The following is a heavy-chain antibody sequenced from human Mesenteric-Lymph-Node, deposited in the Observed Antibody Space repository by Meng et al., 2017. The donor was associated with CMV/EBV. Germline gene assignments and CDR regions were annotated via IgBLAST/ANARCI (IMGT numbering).Heavy chain of an antibody. V-gene: IGHV3-21*01. CDR2: ISSSSSYI. CDR3: VRDNHNYYDSSAYAA. J-gene: IGHJ5*02. CDR1: GFTFSSYS. D-gene: IGHD3-22*01. Sequence: GGSLRLSCAASGFTFSSYSMNWVRQAPGKGLEWVSSISSSSSYIYYADSVKGRFTISRDNSRNTVYLQMNSLRAEDTAVYYCVRDNHNYYDSSAYAAWGQGTLVTVSS.